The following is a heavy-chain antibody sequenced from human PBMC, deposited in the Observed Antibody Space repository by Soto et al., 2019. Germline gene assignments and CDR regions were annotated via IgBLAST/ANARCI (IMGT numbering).Heavy chain of an antibody. CDR1: GFTFSSHV. CDR3: AKDVASHGPRGYSSSWYGWFDP. CDR2: ASARNTNT. J-gene: IGHJ5*02. V-gene: IGHV3-23*01. D-gene: IGHD6-13*01. Sequence: EVQLLESGGGLVQPGGSLRLSCAASGFTFSSHVMSWVRQAPGRGLEWVAAASARNTNTYYADSVKGRFTISRDNSKGTVDLHLDSLRVEDTAVYHCAKDVASHGPRGYSSSWYGWFDPWGQGTLVVVSS.